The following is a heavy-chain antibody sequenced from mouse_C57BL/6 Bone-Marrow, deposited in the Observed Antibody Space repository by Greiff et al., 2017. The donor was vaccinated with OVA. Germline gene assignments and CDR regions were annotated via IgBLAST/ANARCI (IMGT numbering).Heavy chain of an antibody. V-gene: IGHV2-2*01. CDR1: GFSLTSYG. CDR3: ARNGDYGSSSAWFAY. J-gene: IGHJ3*01. CDR2: IWSGGST. D-gene: IGHD1-1*01. Sequence: VKLMESGPGLVQPSQSLSITCTVSGFSLTSYGVHWVRQSPGKGLEWLGVIWSGGSTDYNAAFISRLSISKDNSKSQVFFKMNSLQADDTAIYYCARNGDYGSSSAWFAYWGQGTLVTVSA.